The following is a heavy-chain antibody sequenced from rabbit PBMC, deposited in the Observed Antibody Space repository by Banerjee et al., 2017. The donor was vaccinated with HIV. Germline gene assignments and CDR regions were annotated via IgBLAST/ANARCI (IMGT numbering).Heavy chain of an antibody. D-gene: IGHD4-2*01. CDR2: IYADKGST. CDR3: ARHYDGNGIYVL. Sequence: QLKETGGGLVQPGGSLTLSCKASGFDFSSYYMSWVRQAPGKGLEWIGIIYADKGSTDYASWVNGRFTSSSDNAQNTLYLQLNSLTAADTATYFCARHYDGNGIYVLWGQGTLVTVS. CDR1: GFDFSSYY. V-gene: IGHV1S7*01. J-gene: IGHJ4*01.